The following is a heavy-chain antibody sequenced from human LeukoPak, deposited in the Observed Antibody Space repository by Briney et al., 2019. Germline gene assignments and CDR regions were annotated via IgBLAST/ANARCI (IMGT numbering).Heavy chain of an antibody. CDR2: INQDGSEK. CDR1: GFIFSGYW. Sequence: SGGSLRLSCAASGFIFSGYWMSWVRQAPGKGLEWVANINQDGSEKYYVDSVKGRFTISRDNAKNSLFLQMGSLRVEDTAVYYCARESTAGYNSSWYGFRNWGQGTLVSVSS. CDR3: ARESTAGYNSSWYGFRN. J-gene: IGHJ1*01. V-gene: IGHV3-7*01. D-gene: IGHD6-13*01.